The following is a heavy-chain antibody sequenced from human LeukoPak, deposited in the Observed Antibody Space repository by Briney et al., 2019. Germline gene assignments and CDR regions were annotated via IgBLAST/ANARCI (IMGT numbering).Heavy chain of an antibody. CDR2: INWNGGST. CDR3: VRDGYKAFDI. Sequence: PGGSLRHSCAVSGFTFDDYGMSWVRQAPGKGLEWVSGINWNGGSTGYADSVKGRFTISRDNAKNSLYLQMNSLRAEDTALYYCVRDGYKAFDIWGQGTMVTVSS. J-gene: IGHJ3*02. V-gene: IGHV3-20*04. CDR1: GFTFDDYG. D-gene: IGHD1-14*01.